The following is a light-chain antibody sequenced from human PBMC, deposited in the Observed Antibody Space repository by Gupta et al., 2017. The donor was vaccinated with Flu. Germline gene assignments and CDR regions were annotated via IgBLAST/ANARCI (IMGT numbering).Light chain of an antibody. Sequence: QSVTISCAGSSSDIGSYNYVSWFQQHPGKAPKLLMYEVSNRPSGVPDRFSGSKSGNTASLTVSGLQAEDEADYYCSSFADSRYIFGAGTTVTVL. CDR2: EVS. V-gene: IGLV2-8*01. CDR3: SSFADSRYI. J-gene: IGLJ1*01. CDR1: SSDIGSYNY.